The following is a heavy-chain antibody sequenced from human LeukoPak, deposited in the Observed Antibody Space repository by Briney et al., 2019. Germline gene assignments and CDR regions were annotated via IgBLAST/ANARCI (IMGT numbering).Heavy chain of an antibody. CDR1: GGSFSGYY. V-gene: IGHV4-34*01. J-gene: IGHJ4*02. D-gene: IGHD6-19*01. Sequence: PSETLSLTCAVYGGSFSGYYWSWIRQPPGKGLEWIGSIYYSGSTYYNPSLKSRVTISVDTSKNQFSLKLSSVTAADTAVYYCARQGARGSGWYFLSRGSGGSHDYWGQGTLVTVSS. CDR2: IYYSGST. CDR3: ARQGARGSGWYFLSRGSGGSHDY.